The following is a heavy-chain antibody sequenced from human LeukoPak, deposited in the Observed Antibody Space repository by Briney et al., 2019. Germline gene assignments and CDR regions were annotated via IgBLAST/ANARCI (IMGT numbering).Heavy chain of an antibody. Sequence: GGSLRLSCAASGFTIGDYPMSWFRQAPGKGLEWVGLIRSKANGGTTEYAASVKGRYTISRDDSKSLAYLQMNSLKTEDTAVYYCTRAGYSSSWSQGHHQYYYMDVWGKGTTVTVSS. CDR3: TRAGYSSSWSQGHHQYYYMDV. J-gene: IGHJ6*03. D-gene: IGHD6-13*01. CDR2: IRSKANGGTT. CDR1: GFTIGDYP. V-gene: IGHV3-49*03.